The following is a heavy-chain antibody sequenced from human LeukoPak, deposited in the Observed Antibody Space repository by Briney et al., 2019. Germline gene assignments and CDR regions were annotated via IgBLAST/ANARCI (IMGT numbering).Heavy chain of an antibody. V-gene: IGHV3-21*01. CDR2: ISSSSSYI. CDR3: ARDGAYCGGDCYSEFDY. Sequence: GGSLRLSCAASGFTFSSYSMNWVRQAPGKGLEWVSSISSSSSYIYYADSVKGRFTISRDNAKNSLYLQMNSLRAEDTAVYYCARDGAYCGGDCYSEFDYWGQGTLVTVSS. CDR1: GFTFSSYS. D-gene: IGHD2-21*02. J-gene: IGHJ4*02.